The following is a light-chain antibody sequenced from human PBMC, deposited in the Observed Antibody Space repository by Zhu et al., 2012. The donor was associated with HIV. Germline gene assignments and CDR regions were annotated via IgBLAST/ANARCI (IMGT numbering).Light chain of an antibody. V-gene: IGKV3-15*01. CDR2: GAS. CDR3: HQYNNWPLT. Sequence: EIVMTQSPATLSVSPGERATLSCRASQSVSSNLAWYQQRLGQAPRLLIYGASTRATGIPARFSGSGSGTEFTLTISSLQSEDFAVYYCHQYNNWPLTFGGGT. J-gene: IGKJ4*01. CDR1: QSVSSN.